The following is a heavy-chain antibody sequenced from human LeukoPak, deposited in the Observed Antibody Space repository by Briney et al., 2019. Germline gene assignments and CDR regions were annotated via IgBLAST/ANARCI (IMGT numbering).Heavy chain of an antibody. CDR2: ISSSSSYI. V-gene: IGHV3-21*01. CDR1: GFTFSSYS. CDR3: ARALYSSGWYYFDY. Sequence: GGSLRLSCAASGFTFSSYSMNWVCQAPGKGLEWVSSISSSSSYIYYADSVKGRFTISRDNAKNSLYLQMNSLRAEDTAVYYCARALYSSGWYYFDYWGQGTLVTVSS. D-gene: IGHD6-19*01. J-gene: IGHJ4*02.